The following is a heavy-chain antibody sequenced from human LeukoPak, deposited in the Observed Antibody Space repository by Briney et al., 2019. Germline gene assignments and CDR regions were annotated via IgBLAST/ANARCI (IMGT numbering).Heavy chain of an antibody. V-gene: IGHV3-7*03. D-gene: IGHD3-22*01. CDR3: ARIPPPDYYDSSGSDY. Sequence: GGSLRLSCAASGFTFSSYWMNWARQAPGKGLEWVADIKQDGSEKYYVDSVKRRFTISRDNAKNSLYLQMNSLRAEDTAVYYCARIPPPDYYDSSGSDYWGQGTLVTVSS. CDR2: IKQDGSEK. CDR1: GFTFSSYW. J-gene: IGHJ4*02.